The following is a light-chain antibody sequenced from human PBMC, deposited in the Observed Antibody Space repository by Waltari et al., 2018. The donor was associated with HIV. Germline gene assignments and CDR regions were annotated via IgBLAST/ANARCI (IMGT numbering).Light chain of an antibody. CDR1: SSEVGGYNY. CDR3: CSYAGSYTYV. J-gene: IGLJ1*01. Sequence: QSALTQPRSVSGSPGQSVTISCTGTSSEVGGYNYVSWYQQHPGKAPKRMIYDVTQRPSGVPDRFSGSKSGNTASLTISGLQAEDEADYYCCSYAGSYTYVFGTGTKVTVL. V-gene: IGLV2-11*01. CDR2: DVT.